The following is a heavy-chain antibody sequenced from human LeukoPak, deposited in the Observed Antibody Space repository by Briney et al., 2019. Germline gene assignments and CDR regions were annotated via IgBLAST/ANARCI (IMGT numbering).Heavy chain of an antibody. CDR1: GYSFPNYW. CDR2: IYPGDSDT. Sequence: GESLKISCKGSGYSFPNYWIAWVRQMPGKGLEWMGIIYPGDSDTKYSPSFEGQVTLSADKSINTAYLQWSSLTASDTAMYYCARLTDSFGSSGYYRNYNSLDPWGQGTLVTVSS. V-gene: IGHV5-51*01. D-gene: IGHD3-22*01. J-gene: IGHJ5*02. CDR3: ARLTDSFGSSGYYRNYNSLDP.